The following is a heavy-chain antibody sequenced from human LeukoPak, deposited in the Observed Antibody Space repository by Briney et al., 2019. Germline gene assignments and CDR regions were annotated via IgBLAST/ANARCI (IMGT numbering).Heavy chain of an antibody. CDR3: ARVDDVLTGSAFDI. CDR2: INPSGGGT. V-gene: IGHV1-46*01. D-gene: IGHD3-9*01. J-gene: IGHJ3*02. CDR1: GYTFTSYY. Sequence: ASVKVSCKASGYTFTSYYMHWVRQAPGQGLEWMGIINPSGGGTSYAQKFQGRVTMTRDTSISTAYMELSRLRSDDTALYYCARVDDVLTGSAFDIWGQGTMVTVSS.